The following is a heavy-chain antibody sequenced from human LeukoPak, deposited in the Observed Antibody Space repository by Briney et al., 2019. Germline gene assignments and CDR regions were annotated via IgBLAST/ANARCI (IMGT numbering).Heavy chain of an antibody. CDR3: TTGRGSPGSAAYYFDY. CDR1: GFTFSNAW. D-gene: IGHD1-26*01. Sequence: GRSLRLSCAASGFTFSNAWMSWVRQAPGKGLEWVGRIKSKTDGGTTDYAAPVKGRFTISRDDSKNTPYLQMNSLKTEDTAVYYCTTGRGSPGSAAYYFDYWGPGTLVTVSS. V-gene: IGHV3-15*01. CDR2: IKSKTDGGTT. J-gene: IGHJ4*02.